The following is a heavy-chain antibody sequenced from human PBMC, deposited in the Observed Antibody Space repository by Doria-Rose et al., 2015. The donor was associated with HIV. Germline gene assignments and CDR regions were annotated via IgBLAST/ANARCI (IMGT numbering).Heavy chain of an antibody. J-gene: IGHJ4*02. CDR1: IIIGGYY. CDR3: ARDSGSYNFDY. Sequence: IIIGGYYWTWIRQHPWKGLEWIGYIYYSGSTYYNPSLKSRVTISVDTSKNQFSLKLSSVTAADTAVYYCARDSGSYNFDYWGQGTRGTVSS. D-gene: IGHD1-26*01. CDR2: IYYSGST. V-gene: IGHV4-31*02.